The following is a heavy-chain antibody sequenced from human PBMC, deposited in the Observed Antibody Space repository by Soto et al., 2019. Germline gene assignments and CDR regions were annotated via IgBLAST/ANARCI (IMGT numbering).Heavy chain of an antibody. J-gene: IGHJ2*01. V-gene: IGHV3-23*01. CDR2: ISGSGGST. CDR1: GFTFSSYA. Sequence: GGSLRLSCAASGFTFSSYAMSWVRQAPGKGLEWVSAISGSGGSTYYADSVKGRFTISRDNSKNTLYLQMNSLRAEDTAVYYWAKPLSGDSGFYWYFDLWGRGTLVTVSS. CDR3: AKPLSGDSGFYWYFDL. D-gene: IGHD3-10*01.